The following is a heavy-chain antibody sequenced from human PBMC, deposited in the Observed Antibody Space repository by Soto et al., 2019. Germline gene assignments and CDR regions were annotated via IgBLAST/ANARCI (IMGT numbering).Heavy chain of an antibody. CDR2: INHSGST. Sequence: QVQLQQWGAGLLKPSETLSLTCAVYGGSFSGYYWCWIRQPPGKGLEWIGEINHSGSTNYNPTLTSRVTISVDTSKNQFSLRLSSVTAADTAVYYCARSGGQGLVRFDHWGQGTLVSVSS. CDR1: GGSFSGYY. D-gene: IGHD6-19*01. CDR3: ARSGGQGLVRFDH. V-gene: IGHV4-34*01. J-gene: IGHJ4*02.